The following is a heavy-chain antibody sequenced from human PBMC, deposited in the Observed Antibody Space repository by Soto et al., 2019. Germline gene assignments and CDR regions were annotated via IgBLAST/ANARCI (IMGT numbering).Heavy chain of an antibody. CDR1: GFIFSSYW. CDR2: INSDGSGT. Sequence: EVQLVESGGGLVQPGGSLRLSGAASGFIFSSYWIHWVRQAPGKGLVWISRINSDGSGTGYADSVKGRFTISRDNAKNTLYLQMNSLRAEDTAVYYCAREVGAGLTWGQGTLVTVSS. J-gene: IGHJ5*02. CDR3: AREVGAGLT. D-gene: IGHD1-26*01. V-gene: IGHV3-74*01.